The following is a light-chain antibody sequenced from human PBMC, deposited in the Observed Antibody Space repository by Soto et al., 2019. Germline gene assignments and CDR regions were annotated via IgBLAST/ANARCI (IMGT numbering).Light chain of an antibody. J-gene: IGKJ1*01. CDR1: QSISSW. Sequence: DIQMTQSPSTLSASVGDRVTITCRASQSISSWLAWYQQKPGKAPKLRIYDASSLESGVPSRFSGSGSGTECTLTISSLQPDDFATYYCQQYNSYSPTTFGQGTKVEIK. V-gene: IGKV1-5*01. CDR3: QQYNSYSPTT. CDR2: DAS.